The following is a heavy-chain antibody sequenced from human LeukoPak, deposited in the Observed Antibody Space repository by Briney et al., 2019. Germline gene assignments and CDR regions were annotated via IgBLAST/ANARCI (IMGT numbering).Heavy chain of an antibody. V-gene: IGHV3-53*01. Sequence: PGGSLRLSCAASGLTVTDNYFSWVRKAPGKGLEWVSVIFPDGRTYHRVFVKGRFTISRDRPKNTLLLQMNSLRADDTALYHCARTNTVYGDFDYWGQGILVTVSS. CDR2: IFPDGRT. CDR3: ARTNTVYGDFDY. D-gene: IGHD2/OR15-2a*01. CDR1: GLTVTDNY. J-gene: IGHJ4*02.